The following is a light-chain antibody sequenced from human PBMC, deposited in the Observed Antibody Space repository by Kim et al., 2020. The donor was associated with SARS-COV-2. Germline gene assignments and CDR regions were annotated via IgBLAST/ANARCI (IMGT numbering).Light chain of an antibody. J-gene: IGKJ4*01. CDR3: QQRSNWLLT. Sequence: SPGERAPPSRRASQSVTSYLAWYQHKPGQAPRLLIYDASNRATGIPARFSGSGSGTDFTLTISSLGPEDFAVYYCQQRSNWLLTFGGGTQVDIK. CDR1: QSVTSY. CDR2: DAS. V-gene: IGKV3-11*01.